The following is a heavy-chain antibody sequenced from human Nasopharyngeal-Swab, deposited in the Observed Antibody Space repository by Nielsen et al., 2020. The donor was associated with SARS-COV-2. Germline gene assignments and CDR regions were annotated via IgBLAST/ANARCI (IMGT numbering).Heavy chain of an antibody. J-gene: IGHJ6*02. CDR1: GSTFSSHA. CDR3: AKAPYLRGLDV. D-gene: IGHD2-21*01. V-gene: IGHV3-23*01. CDR2: ISGSGDTT. Sequence: GGSLRLSCAPSGSTFSSHAMSGVRQAPGKGLEWASIISGSGDTTYYADSVKDRFTIPRDNSKNTLYLKTNSLRVEDTAVYYCAKAPYLRGLDVWGQGTTVTVSS.